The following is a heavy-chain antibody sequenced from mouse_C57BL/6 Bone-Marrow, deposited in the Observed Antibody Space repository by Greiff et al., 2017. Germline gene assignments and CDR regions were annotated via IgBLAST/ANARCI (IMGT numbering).Heavy chain of an antibody. Sequence: QVQLQQPGAELVMPGASVKLSCKASGYTFTSYWMHWVKQRPGQGLEWIGEIDPSDSYTNYNQKFKGKSTLTVDKSSSTAYMQLSSLTSEDSAVYYWAREGTITTVVAPFDYWGQGTTLTVSS. CDR2: IDPSDSYT. CDR1: GYTFTSYW. CDR3: AREGTITTVVAPFDY. J-gene: IGHJ2*01. D-gene: IGHD1-1*01. V-gene: IGHV1-69*01.